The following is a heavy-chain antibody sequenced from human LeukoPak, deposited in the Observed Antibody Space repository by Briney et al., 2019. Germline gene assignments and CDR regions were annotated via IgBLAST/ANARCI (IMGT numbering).Heavy chain of an antibody. CDR2: IIPILGIA. CDR1: GGTFSSYA. Sequence: GASVTVSCKASGGTFSSYAISWVRQAPGQGLEWMGRIIPILGIANYAQKFQGRVTITADKSTSTAYMELSSLRSEDTAVYYCASRSRRIVVPRDYYYYGMDVWGQGTTVTVSS. V-gene: IGHV1-69*04. D-gene: IGHD3-22*01. J-gene: IGHJ6*02. CDR3: ASRSRRIVVPRDYYYYGMDV.